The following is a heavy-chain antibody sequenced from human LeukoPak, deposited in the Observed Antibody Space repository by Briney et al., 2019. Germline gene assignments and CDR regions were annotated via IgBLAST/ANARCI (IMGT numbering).Heavy chain of an antibody. V-gene: IGHV4-30-2*01. J-gene: IGHJ3*02. D-gene: IGHD3-10*01. CDR2: IYHSGST. CDR1: GGSISSGGYS. CDR3: ARAEVGGFGELLAAFDI. Sequence: SQTLSLTCAVSGGSISSGGYSWSWIRQPPGKGLEWIGYIYHSGSTYYNPSLKSRVTISVDRSKNQFPLKLSSVTAADTAVYYCARAEVGGFGELLAAFDIWGQGTMVTVSS.